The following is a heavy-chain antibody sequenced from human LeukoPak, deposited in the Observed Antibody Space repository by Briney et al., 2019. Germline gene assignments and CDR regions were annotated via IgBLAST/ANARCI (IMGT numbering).Heavy chain of an antibody. CDR2: INHSGST. D-gene: IGHD6-13*01. V-gene: IGHV4-39*07. CDR3: ARGLGAAAAY. CDR1: GGSTSSGGYY. J-gene: IGHJ4*02. Sequence: SSETLSLTCTVSGGSTSSGGYYWSWIRQPPGKELEWIGEINHSGSTNYNPSLKSRVTISVDTSKNQFSLKLSSVTAADTAVYYCARGLGAAAAYWGQGTLVTVSS.